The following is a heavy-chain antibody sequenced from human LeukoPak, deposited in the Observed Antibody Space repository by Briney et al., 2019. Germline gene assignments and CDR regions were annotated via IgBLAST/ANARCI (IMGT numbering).Heavy chain of an antibody. CDR3: ATEDAPGGTPGFDY. V-gene: IGHV1-24*01. CDR1: GYTLTELS. J-gene: IGHJ4*02. D-gene: IGHD6-13*01. CDR2: FDPENGEA. Sequence: ASVKVSCKVSGYTLTELSMHWVRQAPGKGLEWMGGFDPENGEAIYAQKFQGRVTMTEDTSTDTAHMELSSLRSEDTAVYYCATEDAPGGTPGFDYWGQGTLVTVSS.